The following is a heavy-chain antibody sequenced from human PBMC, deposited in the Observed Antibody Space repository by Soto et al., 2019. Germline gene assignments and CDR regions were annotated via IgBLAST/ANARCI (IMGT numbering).Heavy chain of an antibody. D-gene: IGHD3-9*01. Sequence: SETLSLTCAVYGGSFSGYYWSWIRQPPGKGLEWIGYIYYSGSTNYNPSLKSRVTISVDTSKNQFSLKLSSVTAADTAVYYCARSDYDILTSFDYWGQGTLVTAPQ. CDR3: ARSDYDILTSFDY. CDR2: IYYSGST. V-gene: IGHV4-34*01. CDR1: GGSFSGYY. J-gene: IGHJ4*02.